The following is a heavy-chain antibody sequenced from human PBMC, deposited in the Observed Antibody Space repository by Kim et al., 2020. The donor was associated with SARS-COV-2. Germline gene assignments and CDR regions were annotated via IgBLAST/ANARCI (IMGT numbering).Heavy chain of an antibody. V-gene: IGHV4-39*01. CDR1: GGSISSSSYY. J-gene: IGHJ5*02. D-gene: IGHD6-13*01. CDR2: IYYSGST. CDR3: ARHKPYSSSFVYNWFDP. Sequence: SETLSLTCTVSGGSISSSSYYWGWIRQPPGKGLEWIGSIYYSGSTYYNPSLKSRVTISVDTSKNQFSLKLSSVTAADTAVYYCARHKPYSSSFVYNWFDPWGQGTLVTVSS.